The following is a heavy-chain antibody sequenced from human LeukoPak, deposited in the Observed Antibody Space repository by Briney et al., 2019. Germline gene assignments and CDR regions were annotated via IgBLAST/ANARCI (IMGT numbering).Heavy chain of an antibody. D-gene: IGHD3-22*01. CDR1: GYTLTELS. J-gene: IGHJ5*02. CDR2: MNPNSGNT. V-gene: IGHV1-8*01. Sequence: ASVKVSCKVSGYTLTELSMHWVRQATGQGLEWMGWMNPNSGNTGYAQQFQGRVTMTRDTSITTAYMELSSLRSEDTAVYYCARGGAFYYDSGGYYWFDPWGQGTLVIVSS. CDR3: ARGGAFYYDSGGYYWFDP.